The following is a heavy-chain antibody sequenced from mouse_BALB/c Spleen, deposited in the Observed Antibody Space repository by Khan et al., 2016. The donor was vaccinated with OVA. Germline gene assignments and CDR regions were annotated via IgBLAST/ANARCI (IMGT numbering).Heavy chain of an antibody. D-gene: IGHD1-2*01. CDR2: ISYSGST. J-gene: IGHJ2*01. V-gene: IGHV3-1*02. CDR3: ARTARIKY. CDR1: GYSITSGYG. Sequence: EVQLQESGPGLVKPSQSLSLICTVTGYSITSGYGWNWIRQFPGNKLEWMGYISYSGSTNYNPSLKSRIPNTRDTSKNQFFLQLNSVTTEDAATYYCARTARIKYWGQGTTLTVSS.